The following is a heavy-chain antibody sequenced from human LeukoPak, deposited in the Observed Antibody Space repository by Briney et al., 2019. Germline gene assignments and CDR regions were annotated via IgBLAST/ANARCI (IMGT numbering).Heavy chain of an antibody. CDR3: ARRSAARDAFDI. V-gene: IGHV3-7*01. CDR2: INQDGSEK. D-gene: IGHD6-6*01. J-gene: IGHJ3*02. Sequence: GGSLRLSCTTSGFNFSSYWMSWVRQGPGKGLEWVANINQDGSEKYYVDSVKGRFTISRDNAKNTLYLQMNSLRAEDTAAYYCARRSAARDAFDIWGQGTMVTVSS. CDR1: GFNFSSYW.